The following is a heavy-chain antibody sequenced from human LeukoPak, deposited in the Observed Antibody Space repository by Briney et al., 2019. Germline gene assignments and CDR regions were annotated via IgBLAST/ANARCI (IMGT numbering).Heavy chain of an antibody. Sequence: GGSLRLSCVASGFTFSDYWMSWVRQAPGKGLEWVANIKQDGSEKYYVDSIKGRFTISRDNAKNSLYVQMDNLRAEDTAVYYCARDQGWGDYWGQGTLVTVSS. V-gene: IGHV3-7*01. CDR2: IKQDGSEK. J-gene: IGHJ4*02. CDR1: GFTFSDYW. CDR3: ARDQGWGDY. D-gene: IGHD3-16*01.